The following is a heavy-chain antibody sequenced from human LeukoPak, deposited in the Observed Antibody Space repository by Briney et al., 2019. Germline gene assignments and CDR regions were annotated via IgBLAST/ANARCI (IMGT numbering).Heavy chain of an antibody. J-gene: IGHJ1*01. D-gene: IGHD2-8*01. CDR3: ASCHCTNGVCYGECEYFQH. CDR1: GYTFTSYY. V-gene: IGHV1-18*04. Sequence: ASVKVSCKASGYTFTSYYMHWVRQAPGQGLEWMGWISAYNGNTNYAQKLQGRLTLTTDTSTSTAYMELRSLRSDDTAVYYCASCHCTNGVCYGECEYFQHWGQGTLVTVSS. CDR2: ISAYNGNT.